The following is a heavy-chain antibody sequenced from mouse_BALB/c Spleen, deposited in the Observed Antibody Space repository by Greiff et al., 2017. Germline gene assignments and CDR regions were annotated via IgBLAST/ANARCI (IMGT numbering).Heavy chain of an antibody. CDR1: GFTFSSYA. Sequence: EVMLVESGGGLVKPGGSLKLSCAASGFTFSSYAMSWVRQTPEKRLEWVASISSGGSTYYPDSVKGRFTISSDNARNILYLQMSSMRSEDTAMYYCASRTDGFAYWGQGTLVTVSA. CDR3: ASRTDGFAY. J-gene: IGHJ3*01. V-gene: IGHV5-6-5*01. CDR2: ISSGGST. D-gene: IGHD5-1*01.